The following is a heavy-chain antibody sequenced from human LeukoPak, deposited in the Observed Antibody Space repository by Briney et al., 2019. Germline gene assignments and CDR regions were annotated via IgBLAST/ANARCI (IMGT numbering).Heavy chain of an antibody. CDR3: VREPCGGDCYSGYFDY. V-gene: IGHV4-59*01. D-gene: IGHD2-21*02. CDR2: IYYSGST. J-gene: IGHJ4*02. Sequence: VKPSETLSLTCTVSGGSISSYYWSWIRQPPGKGLEWIGYIYYSGSTNYNPSLKSRVTISVDTSKNQFSLKLSSVTAADTAVYYCVREPCGGDCYSGYFDYWGQGTLVTVSS. CDR1: GGSISSYY.